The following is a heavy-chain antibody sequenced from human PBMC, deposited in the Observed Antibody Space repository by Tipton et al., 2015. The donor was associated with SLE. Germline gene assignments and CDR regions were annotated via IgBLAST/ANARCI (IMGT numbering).Heavy chain of an antibody. J-gene: IGHJ4*02. V-gene: IGHV4-61*02. CDR1: GGSISNNSYY. Sequence: TLSLTYTVSGGSISNNSYYWSWIRQPAGKGLEWIGRIYTSGSTNYNPSLKSRVTISVDTSKNQFSRKLTSVTAADTAVYYCARGIGSSWGHYWGQGTLVTVSS. D-gene: IGHD6-13*01. CDR3: ARGIGSSWGHY. CDR2: IYTSGST.